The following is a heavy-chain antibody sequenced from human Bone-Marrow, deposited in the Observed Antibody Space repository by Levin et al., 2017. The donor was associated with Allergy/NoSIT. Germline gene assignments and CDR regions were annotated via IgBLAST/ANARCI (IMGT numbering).Heavy chain of an antibody. D-gene: IGHD2-15*01. CDR2: IYHSGST. V-gene: IGHV4-4*02. CDR1: GGSISSSNW. J-gene: IGHJ3*02. CDR3: ARDSLGYCSGGSCYSGAFDI. Sequence: SETLSLTCAVSGGSISSSNWWSWVRQPPGKGLEWIGEIYHSGSTNYNPSLKSRVTISVDKSKNQFSLKLSSVTAADTAVYYCARDSLGYCSGGSCYSGAFDIWGQGTMVTVSS.